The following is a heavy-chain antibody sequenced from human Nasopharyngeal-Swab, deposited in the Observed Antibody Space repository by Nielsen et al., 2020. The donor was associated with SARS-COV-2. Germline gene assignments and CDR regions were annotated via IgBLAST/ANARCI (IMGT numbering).Heavy chain of an antibody. CDR1: GGSFSAYH. J-gene: IGHJ4*02. V-gene: IGHV4-34*01. CDR2: INHRGGT. CDR3: AVGSRDAWEPAFY. D-gene: IGHD1-26*01. Sequence: SETLSLTCAVYGGSFSAYHWSWIRLPPGKGLEWIGEINHRGGTAYKSSLKSRVTISVDTSKNQFSLELRSVTAADTAVYYCAVGSRDAWEPAFYWGQGIPVIVSS.